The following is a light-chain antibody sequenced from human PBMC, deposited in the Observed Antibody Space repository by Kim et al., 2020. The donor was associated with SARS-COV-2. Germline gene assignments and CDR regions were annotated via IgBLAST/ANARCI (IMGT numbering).Light chain of an antibody. CDR2: KNN. V-gene: IGLV1-44*01. CDR3: AAWDDTLSGPV. Sequence: QSVLTQPPSASGTPGQRVTISCSGSSSNIGTNSVNWYQQLSGTAPKLLIYKNNQRPSGVSDRFSGSKAGTSASLAISGLQSEDEADYYCAAWDDTLSGPVFGGGTQLTVL. CDR1: SSNIGTNS. J-gene: IGLJ3*02.